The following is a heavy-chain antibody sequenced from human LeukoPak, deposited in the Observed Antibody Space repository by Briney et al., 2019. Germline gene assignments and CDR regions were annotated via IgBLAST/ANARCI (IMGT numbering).Heavy chain of an antibody. CDR2: INSDGSST. CDR3: ARVVGYYH. D-gene: IGHD2-8*01. J-gene: IGHJ4*02. V-gene: IGHV3-74*01. CDR1: GITVGNNY. Sequence: GGSLRLSCAASGITVGNNYFSWVRQAPGKGLVWVSRINSDGSSTSYADSVKGRFTISRDNAKNTLYLQMNSLRAEDTAVYYCARVVGYYHWGQGTLVTVSS.